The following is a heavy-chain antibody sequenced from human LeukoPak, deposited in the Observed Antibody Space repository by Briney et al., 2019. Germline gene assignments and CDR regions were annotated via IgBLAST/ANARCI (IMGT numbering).Heavy chain of an antibody. CDR3: ARAGWFSTTWHFDY. J-gene: IGHJ4*02. CDR1: GGSISSYS. CDR2: IYTSGST. V-gene: IGHV4-4*07. Sequence: SETLSLTCTVSGGSISSYSWSWIRQPAGKGLEWIGRIYTSGSTKYNPSLTSRVTMSVDTSKNQFSLKLRSVTAADTAVYYCARAGWFSTTWHFDYWGQGILVTVSS. D-gene: IGHD6-19*01.